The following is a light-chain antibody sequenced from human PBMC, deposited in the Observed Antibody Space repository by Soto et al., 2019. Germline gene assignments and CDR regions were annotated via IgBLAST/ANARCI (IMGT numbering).Light chain of an antibody. CDR2: AAS. CDR1: EYIITY. CDR3: QQSYTTPFT. V-gene: IGKV1-39*01. J-gene: IGKJ3*01. Sequence: DIQMTQSPSSLSASVGDRVTLTCRASEYIITYLNWYQQKPGKAPKLLIYAASSLQSGAPSRFSGSGSGTDFTLTISSLHPEDFAIYYCQQSYTTPFTLGPGTRVVI.